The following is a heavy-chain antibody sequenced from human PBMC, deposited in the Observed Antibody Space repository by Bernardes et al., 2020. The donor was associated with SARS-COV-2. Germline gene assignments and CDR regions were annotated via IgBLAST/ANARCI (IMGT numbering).Heavy chain of an antibody. V-gene: IGHV3-30*18. CDR2: ISYDGSNK. J-gene: IGHJ4*02. CDR3: AKPMTWDAFDF. D-gene: IGHD1-26*01. CDR1: GFTVSSYG. Sequence: GGSLRLSCAASGFTVSSYGMHWVRQAPGKGLEWVAVISYDGSNKNYADSVKGRFTISRDNSKNTLYLQMNSLRAEDTAVYYCAKPMTWDAFDFWGQGILVTVSS.